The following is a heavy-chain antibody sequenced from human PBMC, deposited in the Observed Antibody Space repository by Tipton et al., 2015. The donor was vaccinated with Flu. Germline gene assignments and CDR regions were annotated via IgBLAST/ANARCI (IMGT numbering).Heavy chain of an antibody. V-gene: IGHV4-34*01. Sequence: TLSLTCAVYGGSLSGYYWSWIRQPPGKGLEWIGEINHSGSTNYNPSLKSRVTISVDTSKNQFSLKLSSVTAADTAVYYCARRYYGSGSYYNYWGQGTLVTVSS. CDR3: ARRYYGSGSYYNY. D-gene: IGHD3-10*01. CDR1: GGSLSGYY. CDR2: INHSGST. J-gene: IGHJ4*02.